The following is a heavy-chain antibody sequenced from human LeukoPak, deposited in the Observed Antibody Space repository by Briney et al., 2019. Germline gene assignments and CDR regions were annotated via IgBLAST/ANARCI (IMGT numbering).Heavy chain of an antibody. D-gene: IGHD3-22*01. CDR2: ISSSGSTI. J-gene: IGHJ4*02. CDR3: ARDYYYDSSGYPGY. V-gene: IGHV3-11*01. Sequence: GGSLTLSCAASGFTLSDYYMSWIRQAPGKGLEWVSYISSSGSTIYYADSVKGRFTISRDNAKNSLYLQMNSLRAEDTAVYYCARDYYYDSSGYPGYWGQGTLVTVSS. CDR1: GFTLSDYY.